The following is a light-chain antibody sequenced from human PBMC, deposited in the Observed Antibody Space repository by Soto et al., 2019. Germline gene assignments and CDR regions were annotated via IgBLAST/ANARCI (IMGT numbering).Light chain of an antibody. CDR1: QSISHY. V-gene: IGKV3-20*01. Sequence: EIVLTQSPGTLSLSPGERATLSCRANQSISHYLAWYQQKPGQSPRLLIYGAASRAIGIPDRFNGSGSETTFTLTISRLQPEDFALYYCQQYGSSPRTFGQGTKVEIK. CDR3: QQYGSSPRT. J-gene: IGKJ1*01. CDR2: GAA.